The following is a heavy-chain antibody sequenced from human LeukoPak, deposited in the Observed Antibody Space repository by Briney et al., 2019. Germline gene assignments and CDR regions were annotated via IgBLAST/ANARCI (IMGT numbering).Heavy chain of an antibody. CDR1: GFTVGDNY. J-gene: IGHJ4*02. V-gene: IGHV3-53*01. CDR3: ARDSSSFPNYFDL. Sequence: GGPLRLSCAASGFTVGDNYMSWVRQAPGKGLEWVSLIYSAGDTFYSDSVRGRFTISRDNSKNTLYLQMNSLRAEDTAFYYCARDSSSFPNYFDLWGQGTLVTVSS. CDR2: IYSAGDT. D-gene: IGHD2/OR15-2a*01.